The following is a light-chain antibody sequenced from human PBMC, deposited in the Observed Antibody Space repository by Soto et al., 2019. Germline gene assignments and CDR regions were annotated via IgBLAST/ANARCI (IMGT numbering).Light chain of an antibody. J-gene: IGLJ2*01. V-gene: IGLV2-23*03. Sequence: QLVLTQPASVSGSPGQSITISCTGTSSDVGSYNLVSWYQQHPGKAPKLMIYEGSKRPSGVSNRFSGSKSGNTASLTISGLQAEDEADYYCCSYAGSSTFLFGGGTQLTVL. CDR3: CSYAGSSTFL. CDR2: EGS. CDR1: SSDVGSYNL.